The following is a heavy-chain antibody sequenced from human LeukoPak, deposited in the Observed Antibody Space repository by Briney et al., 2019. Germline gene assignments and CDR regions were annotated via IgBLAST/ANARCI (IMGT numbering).Heavy chain of an antibody. Sequence: SETLSLTCNVSGGSISSSSYYWGWIRQPPGKGLEWIGTIYYSGSTDYNPSLKSRVTISVDTSKNQFSLKLSSVTAADTAVYYCARRGISSGWSPGAFDIWGQGTMVTVPS. CDR2: IYYSGST. V-gene: IGHV4-39*01. CDR1: GGSISSSSYY. CDR3: ARRGISSGWSPGAFDI. J-gene: IGHJ3*02. D-gene: IGHD6-19*01.